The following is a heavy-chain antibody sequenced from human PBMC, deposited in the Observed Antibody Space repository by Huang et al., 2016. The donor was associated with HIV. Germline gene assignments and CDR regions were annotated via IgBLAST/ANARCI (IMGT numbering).Heavy chain of an antibody. CDR2: IHNGGNT. CDR3: AREFCGGDCFRSRDAFDI. V-gene: IGHV3-53*01. Sequence: EVQLVESGGGLIQPGGSLRLSCAVSGFTVSSNYMSWVRQAPGKGREGVTVIHNGGNTYYADSVKGRFAISRDNFKNTLYLQMNSLRAEDTAVYYCAREFCGGDCFRSRDAFDIWGQGTMVTVAS. CDR1: GFTVSSNY. J-gene: IGHJ3*02. D-gene: IGHD2-21*02.